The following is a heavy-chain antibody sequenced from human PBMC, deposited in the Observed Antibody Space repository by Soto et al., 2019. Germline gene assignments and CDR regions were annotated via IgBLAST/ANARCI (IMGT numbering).Heavy chain of an antibody. CDR2: ISSSSSYI. Sequence: GGSLRLSCAASGFTFSSYSMNWVRQAPGKGLEWVSSISSSSSYIYYADSVKGRFTISRDNAKNSLYLQMNSLRAEDTAVYYCARESADLPRIRIMIMFGGVDFDYWGQGTLVTVSS. J-gene: IGHJ4*02. D-gene: IGHD3-16*01. CDR3: ARESADLPRIRIMIMFGGVDFDY. CDR1: GFTFSSYS. V-gene: IGHV3-21*01.